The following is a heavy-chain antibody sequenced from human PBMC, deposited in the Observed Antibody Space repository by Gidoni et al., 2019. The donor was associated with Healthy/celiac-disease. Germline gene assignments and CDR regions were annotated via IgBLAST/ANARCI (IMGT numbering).Heavy chain of an antibody. J-gene: IGHJ3*02. CDR1: GGTLSRYA. D-gene: IGHD3-22*01. V-gene: IGHV1-69*01. CDR3: ARREYYYDSSGYYGAFDI. CDR2: IIPIFGTA. Sequence: VQLVQSGAEVKKPGSSVKVTCKASGGTLSRYAISWVRQAPGQGLEWMGGIIPIFGTANYAQKCQGRVTITADESTSTAYMELSSLRSEDTAVYYCARREYYYDSSGYYGAFDIWGQGTMVTVSS.